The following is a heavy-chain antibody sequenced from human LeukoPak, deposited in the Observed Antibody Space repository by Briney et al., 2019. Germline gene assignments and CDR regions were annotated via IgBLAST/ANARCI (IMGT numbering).Heavy chain of an antibody. Sequence: GESLKISCKGSGYSFTSYWIGWVRQMPGKGLEWRGIIYPGDSDTRYSPSFQGQVTISADKSISTAYLQWSSLKASDTAMYYCARGDHYGDYQYGMDVWGQGTTVTVSS. D-gene: IGHD4-17*01. CDR3: ARGDHYGDYQYGMDV. J-gene: IGHJ6*02. CDR2: IYPGDSDT. V-gene: IGHV5-51*01. CDR1: GYSFTSYW.